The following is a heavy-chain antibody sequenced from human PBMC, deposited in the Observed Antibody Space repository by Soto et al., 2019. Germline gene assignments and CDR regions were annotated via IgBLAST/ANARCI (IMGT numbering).Heavy chain of an antibody. V-gene: IGHV4-39*01. CDR1: GGSIISTTHY. D-gene: IGHD6-13*01. J-gene: IGHJ5*02. Sequence: SETLSLTCTVSGGSIISTTHYWGWIRQPPGKGLEWIGSIYYSGSTYYNPSLKSRVTISVDTSKNQFSLKLSSVTAADTAVYYCATHEGEAAVPVGRGWFDPWGQGTLVTVSS. CDR2: IYYSGST. CDR3: ATHEGEAAVPVGRGWFDP.